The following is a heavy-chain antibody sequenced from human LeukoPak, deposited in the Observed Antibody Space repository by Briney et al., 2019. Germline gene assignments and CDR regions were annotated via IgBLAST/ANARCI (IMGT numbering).Heavy chain of an antibody. Sequence: SETLSLTCAVYGGSFSGNYWTWIRQPPGKGLEWIGEINHSGSTNYNPSLKSRLTISVDTSKNQFSLKLSTVTAADTAVYYCARDPYVLVPAALDNWFDPWGQGTLVTVSS. V-gene: IGHV4-34*01. J-gene: IGHJ5*02. CDR2: INHSGST. CDR3: ARDPYVLVPAALDNWFDP. D-gene: IGHD2-2*01. CDR1: GGSFSGNY.